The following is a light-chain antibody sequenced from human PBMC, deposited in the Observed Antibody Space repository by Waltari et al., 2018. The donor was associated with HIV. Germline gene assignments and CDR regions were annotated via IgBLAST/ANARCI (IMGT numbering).Light chain of an antibody. J-gene: IGKJ1*01. Sequence: EIVMTQSPATLSVSPGERATLSCRASQSIGRDLAWYQQKPGQAPRLLFYGASARATGVPARFSGSGSGTEFTLIISSLQSEEFAVYYCQQFNNRTPWTFGRGTRVEI. V-gene: IGKV3-15*01. CDR3: QQFNNRTPWT. CDR1: QSIGRD. CDR2: GAS.